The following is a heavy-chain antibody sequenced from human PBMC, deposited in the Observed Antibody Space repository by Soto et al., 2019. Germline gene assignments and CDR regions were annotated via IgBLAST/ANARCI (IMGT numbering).Heavy chain of an antibody. CDR1: GFTFSSYT. CDR3: ARLWFGESTFDY. D-gene: IGHD3-10*01. Sequence: DVEVVESGGGLVKPGGPLRLSCSASGFTFSSYTMNWVRQAPGKGLEWLSSISSRGNYIKYADSAKGRFTISRDNARNSLYLQMSSLRAEDTAVYYCARLWFGESTFDYWGQGTLLTVSS. CDR2: ISSRGNYI. J-gene: IGHJ4*02. V-gene: IGHV3-21*01.